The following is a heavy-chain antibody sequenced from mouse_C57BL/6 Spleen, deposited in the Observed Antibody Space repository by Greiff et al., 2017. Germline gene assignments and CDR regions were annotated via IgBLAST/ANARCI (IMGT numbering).Heavy chain of an antibody. J-gene: IGHJ2*01. D-gene: IGHD1-1*01. Sequence: QVQLQQSGAELARPGASVKLSCKASGYTFPSYGIRWVKQRTGQGLEWIGEISPRSCNTYYNQKFKGKATLTVDQSSSTAYMQLNSLASEGSAVYYCARGYYSSSTYFEYWGEGTTLTVSS. CDR3: ARGYYSSSTYFEY. CDR1: GYTFPSYG. V-gene: IGHV1-81*01. CDR2: ISPRSCNT.